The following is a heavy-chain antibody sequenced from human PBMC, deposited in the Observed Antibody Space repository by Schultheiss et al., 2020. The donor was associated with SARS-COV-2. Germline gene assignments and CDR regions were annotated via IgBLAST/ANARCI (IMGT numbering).Heavy chain of an antibody. Sequence: GESLKISCAASGFTFSGSAMHWVRQASGKGLEWVGRIRSKANSYATAYAASVKGRFTISRDDSKNTAYLQMNSLKTEDTAVYYCAKGDTAMVNIYYWGQGTLVTVSS. CDR2: IRSKANSYAT. D-gene: IGHD5-18*01. J-gene: IGHJ4*02. V-gene: IGHV3-73*01. CDR3: AKGDTAMVNIYY. CDR1: GFTFSGSA.